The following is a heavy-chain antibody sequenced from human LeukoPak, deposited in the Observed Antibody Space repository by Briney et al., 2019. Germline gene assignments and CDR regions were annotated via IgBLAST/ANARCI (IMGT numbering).Heavy chain of an antibody. J-gene: IGHJ6*03. CDR1: GYTFTSYY. CDR2: VNPSGGST. Sequence: GASVKVSCKASGYTFTSYYMHWVRQAPGQGLEWMGIVNPSGGSTSYAQKFQGRVTMTRDTSTSTGYMELSSLRSEDTAMYYCARDPGYSGRYYSYYYYMDVWGKGTTVTVSS. D-gene: IGHD1-26*01. CDR3: ARDPGYSGRYYSYYYYMDV. V-gene: IGHV1-46*01.